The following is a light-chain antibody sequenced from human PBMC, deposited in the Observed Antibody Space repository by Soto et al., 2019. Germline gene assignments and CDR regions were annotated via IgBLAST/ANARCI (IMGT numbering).Light chain of an antibody. CDR3: QQYNSYWT. Sequence: DVQMTQSPSTLSASVGDRVTITCRASQSINNLLAWYQQKPGKAPKFLIYDVSTLESGVPSRFSGSGSGTEFTLTISSLQPDDFATYYCQQYNSYWTFGQGTKVDI. J-gene: IGKJ1*01. CDR1: QSINNL. V-gene: IGKV1-5*01. CDR2: DVS.